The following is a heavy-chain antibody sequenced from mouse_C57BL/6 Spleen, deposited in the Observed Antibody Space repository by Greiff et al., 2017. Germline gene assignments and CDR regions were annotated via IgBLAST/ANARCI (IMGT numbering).Heavy chain of an antibody. CDR1: GFTFSSYA. V-gene: IGHV5-4*03. D-gene: IGHD2-5*01. CDR3: ARWGYSKGGYFDY. J-gene: IGHJ2*01. Sequence: DVMLVESGGGLVKPGGSLKLSCAASGFTFSSYAMSWVRQTPEKRLEWVATISDGGSYTYYPDNVKGRFTISRDNAKNNLYLQMSHLKSEDTAMXYCARWGYSKGGYFDYWGQGTTLTVSS. CDR2: ISDGGSYT.